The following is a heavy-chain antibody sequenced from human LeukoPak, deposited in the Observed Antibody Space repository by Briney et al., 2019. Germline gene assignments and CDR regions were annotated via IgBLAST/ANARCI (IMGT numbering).Heavy chain of an antibody. CDR2: IYYSGST. CDR1: GGSISSGGYY. Sequence: SETLSLTCTVSGGSISSGGYYWSWIRQHPGKGLEWIGYIYYSGSTYYNPSLKSRLTISVDTSKNQSSLKLSSVTAADTAVYYCASPRHHWRYFDYWGQGTLVTVSS. J-gene: IGHJ4*02. CDR3: ASPRHHWRYFDY. V-gene: IGHV4-31*03.